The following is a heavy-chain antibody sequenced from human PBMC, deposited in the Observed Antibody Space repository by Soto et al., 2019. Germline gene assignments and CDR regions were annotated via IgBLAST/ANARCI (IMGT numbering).Heavy chain of an antibody. CDR2: ISSSSSTI. Sequence: PGGSLRLSCAASGFTFSSYSMNWVRQAPGKGLEWVSYISSSSSTIYYADSVKGRFTISRDNAKNSLYLQMNSLRDEDTAVYYCARESAALNWFDPWGQGTLVTVCS. CDR3: ARESAALNWFDP. J-gene: IGHJ5*02. D-gene: IGHD2-2*01. V-gene: IGHV3-48*02. CDR1: GFTFSSYS.